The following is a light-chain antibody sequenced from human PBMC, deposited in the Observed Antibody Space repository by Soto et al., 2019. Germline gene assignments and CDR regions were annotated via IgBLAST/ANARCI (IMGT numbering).Light chain of an antibody. J-gene: IGLJ2*01. CDR2: DDN. CDR3: GAWDSSLSVVL. Sequence: QSVLTQPPSVSAAPGEKVTIYCSGSSSNIGSNYVSWYQQFPRTAPKLLLYDDNKRPSGIPDQFSGSKSGTSATLGITGLQTGDEVDYYCGAWDSSLSVVLFGGGTKLTVL. V-gene: IGLV1-51*01. CDR1: SSNIGSNY.